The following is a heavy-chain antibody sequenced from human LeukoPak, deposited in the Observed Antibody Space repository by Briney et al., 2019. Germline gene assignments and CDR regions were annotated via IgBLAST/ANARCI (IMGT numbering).Heavy chain of an antibody. V-gene: IGHV4-31*03. CDR3: ARGYSGYEIDY. Sequence: PSETLSLTCTVSGGSISSGGYYWSWIRQHPGKGLEWIGYIYYSGSTYYNPSLKSRVTISVDTSKNQFSLKLSSVTAADTAVYYCARGYSGYEIDYWGRGTLVTVSS. CDR1: GGSISSGGYY. J-gene: IGHJ4*02. D-gene: IGHD5-12*01. CDR2: IYYSGST.